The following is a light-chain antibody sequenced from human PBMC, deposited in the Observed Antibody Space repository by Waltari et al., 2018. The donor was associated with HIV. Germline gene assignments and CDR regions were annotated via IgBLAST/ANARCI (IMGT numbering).Light chain of an antibody. V-gene: IGLV6-57*04. CDR3: QSYDYTIQV. Sequence: FILTQPHSLSESPGKTVTISCPRNSRDIARNYLHWYQHRPGSAPTPVINEDNRRPSGVPDRFSGSIDSASNSAFLTISGLKTEDEAAYYCQSYDYTIQVFGGGTKLTVL. CDR2: EDN. CDR1: SRDIARNY. J-gene: IGLJ3*02.